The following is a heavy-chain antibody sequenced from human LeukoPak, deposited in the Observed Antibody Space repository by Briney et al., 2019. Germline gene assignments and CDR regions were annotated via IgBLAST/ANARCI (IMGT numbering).Heavy chain of an antibody. D-gene: IGHD3-10*01. J-gene: IGHJ4*02. Sequence: QSGGSLRLSCAASGFTFSSYGMHWVRQAPGKGLEWVAFIRYDGSNKYYADSVKGRFTISRDNSKNTLYLQMNSLRAEDTAVYYCARSRYGSGDPGIYFDYWGQGTLVTVSS. V-gene: IGHV3-30*02. CDR2: IRYDGSNK. CDR3: ARSRYGSGDPGIYFDY. CDR1: GFTFSSYG.